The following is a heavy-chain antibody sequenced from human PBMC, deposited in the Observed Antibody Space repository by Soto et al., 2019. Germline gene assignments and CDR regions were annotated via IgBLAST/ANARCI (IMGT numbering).Heavy chain of an antibody. CDR3: ARLTDYGFPYYYYGMDV. V-gene: IGHV4-61*01. D-gene: IGHD3-16*01. CDR1: GVSVSSTISY. CDR2: IYYSGST. Sequence: PSETLSLTCTVSGVSVSSTISYWSWIRQPPGKGLEWIGYIYYSGSTNYNPSLKSRVTISVDTSKNQFSLKLSSVTAADTAVYYCARLTDYGFPYYYYGMDVWGQGTTVTVSS. J-gene: IGHJ6*02.